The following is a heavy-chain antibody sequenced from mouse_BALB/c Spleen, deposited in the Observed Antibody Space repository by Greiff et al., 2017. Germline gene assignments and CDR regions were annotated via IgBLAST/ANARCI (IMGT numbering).Heavy chain of an antibody. D-gene: IGHD2-4*01. J-gene: IGHJ3*01. CDR2: ISSGGSYT. V-gene: IGHV5-9-3*01. CDR3: AVDYDEAWFAY. Sequence: EVKVVESGGGLVKPGGSLKLSCAASGFTFSSYAMSWVRQTPEKRLEWVATISSGGSYTYCPDSVKGRFTISRDNAKNTLYLQRSSLRSEDTAMYCCAVDYDEAWFAYWGQGSLVTVSA. CDR1: GFTFSSYA.